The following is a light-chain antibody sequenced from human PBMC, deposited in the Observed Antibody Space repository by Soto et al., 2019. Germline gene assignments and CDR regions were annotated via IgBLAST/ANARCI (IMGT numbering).Light chain of an antibody. J-gene: IGLJ2*01. V-gene: IGLV2-14*01. CDR1: SSDVGGYNF. CDR3: SSYLSDFTLVI. CDR2: EVT. Sequence: QSVLTQPASVSGSPGQSITISCTGTSSDVGGYNFVSWYQHHPGKAPKLMIYEVTNRPSGVSDRFSGSKSGNTASLTISGLQAEDEAYYYCSSYLSDFTLVIFGGGTKLTVL.